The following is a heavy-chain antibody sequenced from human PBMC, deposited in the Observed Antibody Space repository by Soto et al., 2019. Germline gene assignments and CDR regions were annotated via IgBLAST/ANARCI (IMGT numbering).Heavy chain of an antibody. CDR3: AKDKPGTTCFDY. Sequence: LRLSCAASGFTISRNAMYWVRQAPGKGLEWVSGISERGDTTHYADSVKGRFTISRDTSKNTLYLQLNALRADDTAVYYCAKDKPGTTCFDYWGQGTLVTVSS. V-gene: IGHV3-23*01. CDR1: GFTISRNA. CDR2: ISERGDTT. J-gene: IGHJ4*02. D-gene: IGHD1-1*01.